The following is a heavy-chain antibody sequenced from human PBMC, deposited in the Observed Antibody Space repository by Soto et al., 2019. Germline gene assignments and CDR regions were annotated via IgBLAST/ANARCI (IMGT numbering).Heavy chain of an antibody. Sequence: QVQLVQSGAEVKKPGSSVKVSCKASGGTFSTYAISWGRQAPGQGLEWMGGIIPIFDTAKYAQKFQGRVTITADESTSTAYMELSSLRSEDTAVYYCARGSSGWYGFPSCDYYGMDVWGQGTTVTVSS. D-gene: IGHD6-19*01. CDR2: IIPIFDTA. CDR3: ARGSSGWYGFPSCDYYGMDV. J-gene: IGHJ6*02. V-gene: IGHV1-69*01. CDR1: GGTFSTYA.